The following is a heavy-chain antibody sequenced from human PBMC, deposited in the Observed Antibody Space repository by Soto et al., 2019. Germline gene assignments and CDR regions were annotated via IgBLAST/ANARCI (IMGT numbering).Heavy chain of an antibody. CDR1: GGSISSSSFY. D-gene: IGHD6-13*01. CDR2: IYYSGST. J-gene: IGHJ4*02. Sequence: KTSETLSLTCTVSGGSISSSSFYWDWIRQPPGKGLEWIGTIYYSGSTSYNPSLKSRVTISIDSSKNQFSLKLSSVTAADTAVYYCARRSFTAADYWGQGTLVTVSS. V-gene: IGHV4-39*01. CDR3: ARRSFTAADY.